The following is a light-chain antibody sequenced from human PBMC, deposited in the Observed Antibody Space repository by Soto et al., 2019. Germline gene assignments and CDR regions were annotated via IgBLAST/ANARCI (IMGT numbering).Light chain of an antibody. J-gene: IGKJ3*01. CDR3: QQRADWPAT. V-gene: IGKV3D-20*02. CDR2: GAS. Sequence: EIVLTQSPGTLSLSPGERATLSCRAGQSVSSSYLAWYQQKPGQAPRLLIYGASSRATGTPDRFSGSGSGTDFTLTISRLEPEDFAVYYCQQRADWPATFGPGTKVDIK. CDR1: QSVSSSY.